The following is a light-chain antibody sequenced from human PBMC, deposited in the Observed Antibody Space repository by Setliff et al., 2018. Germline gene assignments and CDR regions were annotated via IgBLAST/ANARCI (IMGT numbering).Light chain of an antibody. CDR1: SSDVGSYDL. CDR2: GVS. J-gene: IGLJ1*01. CDR3: NAYASDTTDV. V-gene: IGLV2-14*03. Sequence: QSALTQPASVSGSPGQSITISCSGTSSDVGSYDLVSWYQQHPGKAPKLIIYGVSDRPSGVSSRFSGSKSGNTAYLTTSGLQTEDEAEYYCNAYASDTTDVFGSGTKGTV.